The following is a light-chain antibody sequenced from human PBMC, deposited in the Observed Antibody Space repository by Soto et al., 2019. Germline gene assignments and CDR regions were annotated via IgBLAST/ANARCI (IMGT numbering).Light chain of an antibody. V-gene: IGKV1-5*03. Sequence: DIQMTQSPSTLSGSVGDRVTITCRASQTISSWLAWYQQKPGKAPKLLIYKASTLKSGVPSRLCGSGSGTEFTLTISSLQPDDFATYYCQHYNSYSEAFGQGTKVELK. CDR3: QHYNSYSEA. J-gene: IGKJ1*01. CDR1: QTISSW. CDR2: KAS.